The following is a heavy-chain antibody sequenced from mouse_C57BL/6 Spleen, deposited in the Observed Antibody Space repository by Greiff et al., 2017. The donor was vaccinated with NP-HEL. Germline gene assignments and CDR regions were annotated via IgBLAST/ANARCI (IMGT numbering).Heavy chain of an antibody. V-gene: IGHV1-19*01. J-gene: IGHJ4*01. Sequence: EVQLQQSGPVLVKPGASVKMSCKASGYTFTDYYMNWVKQSHGKSLEWIGVINPYNGGTSYNQKFKGKATLTVDKSSSTAYMELNSLTSTDSAVYYCAREIYSNRYAMDYWGQGTSVTVSS. D-gene: IGHD2-5*01. CDR1: GYTFTDYY. CDR3: AREIYSNRYAMDY. CDR2: INPYNGGT.